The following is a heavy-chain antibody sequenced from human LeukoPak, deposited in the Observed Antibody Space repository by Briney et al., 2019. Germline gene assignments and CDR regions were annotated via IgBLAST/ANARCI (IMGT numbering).Heavy chain of an antibody. CDR2: MYWDDDK. V-gene: IGHV2-5*02. CDR3: AHRGILYYFDS. CDR1: GFSLSTSGVG. Sequence: SGPTLVKPTQTLTPTCTFSGFSLSTSGVGVGWIRQPPGKALGWLALMYWDDDKRYSPSLKSRLTITKDTSKNQVVLTMTNMDPVDTATYYCAHRGILYYFDSWGQGTLVTVSS. J-gene: IGHJ4*02.